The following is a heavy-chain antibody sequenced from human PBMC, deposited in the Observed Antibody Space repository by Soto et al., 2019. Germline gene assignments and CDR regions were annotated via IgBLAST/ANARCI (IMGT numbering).Heavy chain of an antibody. CDR3: AKDDGAGFKS. J-gene: IGHJ4*02. D-gene: IGHD1-26*01. CDR2: IFPLLAMV. CDR1: GGDLSNSG. V-gene: IGHV1-69*04. Sequence: QVNLVQSGTEMKKPGSSVMVSCKVSGGDLSNSGISWVRQAPGQGLEWMGGIFPLLAMVDYSQKFQGRVTISADESTNTVHMDLGSLLSGYTVVYDCAKDDGAGFKSWGQGTLVIVSS.